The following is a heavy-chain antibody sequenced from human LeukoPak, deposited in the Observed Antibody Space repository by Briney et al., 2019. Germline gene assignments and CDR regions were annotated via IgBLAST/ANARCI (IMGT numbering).Heavy chain of an antibody. Sequence: GESLRLSCAASGFTFSSFAMSWVGQAPGKGLEGVSTISVSGDSTNYPDCVKGRSTLSRDNSKNTLYLQTNSLRAEDTAVSYCAKAPNNFWSAATRYFDDWGQGTLVTVSS. J-gene: IGHJ4*02. CDR1: GFTFSSFA. CDR3: AKAPNNFWSAATRYFDD. D-gene: IGHD3-3*01. V-gene: IGHV3-23*01. CDR2: ISVSGDST.